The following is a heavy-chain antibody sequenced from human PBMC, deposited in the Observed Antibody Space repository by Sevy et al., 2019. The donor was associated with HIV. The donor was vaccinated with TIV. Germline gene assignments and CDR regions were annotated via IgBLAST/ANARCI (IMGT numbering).Heavy chain of an antibody. CDR1: GDSVSSDNYY. CDR3: ATLRAVSRSYNFDY. J-gene: IGHJ4*02. V-gene: IGHV4-61*01. Sequence: SETLSLTCTVSGDSVSSDNYYWSWIRQPPGKGLEWIGYMFYRWSTNYNPSLKSRVIISVDTSKNQFSLKLNSVTAADTAVYYCATLRAVSRSYNFDYWGQGTLVTVSS. D-gene: IGHD4-4*01. CDR2: MFYRWST.